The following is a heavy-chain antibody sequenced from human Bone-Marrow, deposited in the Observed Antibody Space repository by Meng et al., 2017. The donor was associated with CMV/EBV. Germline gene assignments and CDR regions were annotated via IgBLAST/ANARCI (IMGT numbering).Heavy chain of an antibody. J-gene: IGHJ4*02. Sequence: SETLSLTCAVYGGSFSGYYWSWIRQPPGKGLEWIGEINHSGSTNYNPSLKSRVTISVDTSKNQFPLKLTSVTAADTAGYYCARNTVTTLGLDYWGQGTLVTVSS. D-gene: IGHD4-17*01. CDR3: ARNTVTTLGLDY. CDR1: GGSFSGYY. V-gene: IGHV4-34*01. CDR2: INHSGST.